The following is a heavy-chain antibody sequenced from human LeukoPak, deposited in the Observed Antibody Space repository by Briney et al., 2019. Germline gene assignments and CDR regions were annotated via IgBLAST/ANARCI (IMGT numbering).Heavy chain of an antibody. J-gene: IGHJ4*02. CDR3: ARDVTGRSFGY. CDR1: GFTFSSYW. CDR2: IKEDGSEK. Sequence: PGGSLRLSCAASGFTFSSYWMTWVRQAPGKGLEWVANIKEDGSEKYYVDSVKGRFTISRDNAKNSLYLQMNSLRAEDTAVYYCARDVTGRSFGYWGQGTLVTVSS. V-gene: IGHV3-7*01.